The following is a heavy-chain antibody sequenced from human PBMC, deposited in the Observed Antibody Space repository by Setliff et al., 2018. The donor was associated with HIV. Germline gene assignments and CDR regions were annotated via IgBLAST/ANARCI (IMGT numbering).Heavy chain of an antibody. CDR2: ITGGGDTI. CDR1: GFTFSDYY. D-gene: IGHD5-12*01. Sequence: PGGSLRLSCAASGFTFSDYYMTWIRQAPGKGLEWVSYITGGGDTINYADSVKGRFTISRDNAKNSLFLQMNSLRVEDTAVYYCARGGKYSGYDYRHYSYYMDVWGKGTTVTVSS. CDR3: ARGGKYSGYDYRHYSYYMDV. J-gene: IGHJ6*03. V-gene: IGHV3-11*04.